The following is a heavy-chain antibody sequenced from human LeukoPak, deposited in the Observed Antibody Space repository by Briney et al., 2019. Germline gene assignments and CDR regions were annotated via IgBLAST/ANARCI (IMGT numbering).Heavy chain of an antibody. D-gene: IGHD3-22*01. Sequence: GGYLRLSCAASGFTFSTSWMSWVRQAPGKGLEWVANIQQDGSAKYYVDSVKGRFTISRDNVKNSLYLQMNSLRAEDTAVYYCARFSLYDNSGYYSWLFDFWGQGTLVTVSS. V-gene: IGHV3-7*01. CDR3: ARFSLYDNSGYYSWLFDF. CDR2: IQQDGSAK. J-gene: IGHJ4*02. CDR1: GFTFSTSW.